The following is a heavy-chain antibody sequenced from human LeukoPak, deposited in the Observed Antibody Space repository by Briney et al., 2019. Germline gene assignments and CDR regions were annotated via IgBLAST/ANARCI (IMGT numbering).Heavy chain of an antibody. D-gene: IGHD3-10*01. CDR2: INHSGST. CDR1: GGSFSGYY. J-gene: IGHJ4*02. V-gene: IGHV4-34*01. Sequence: SETLSLTCAVYGGSFSGYYWSWICQPPGKGLEWIGEINHSGSTNYNPSLKSRVTISVDTSKNQFSLKLSSVTAADTAVYYCAREGRYYYGSGSYFDYWGQGTLVTVSS. CDR3: AREGRYYYGSGSYFDY.